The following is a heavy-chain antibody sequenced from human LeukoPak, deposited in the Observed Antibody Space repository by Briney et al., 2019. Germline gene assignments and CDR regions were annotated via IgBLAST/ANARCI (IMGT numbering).Heavy chain of an antibody. D-gene: IGHD3-10*01. CDR3: ARAMSGSLYYFDY. V-gene: IGHV4-59*01. CDR2: IYYSGTT. Sequence: SETLSLTCIVSGGSISSYYWSWIRQPPGKGLEWIGYIYYSGTTNYNPSLKSRVTISVDTSKNQFSLKLSSVTAADTAVYYCARAMSGSLYYFDYWGQGTLVTVSS. J-gene: IGHJ4*02. CDR1: GGSISSYY.